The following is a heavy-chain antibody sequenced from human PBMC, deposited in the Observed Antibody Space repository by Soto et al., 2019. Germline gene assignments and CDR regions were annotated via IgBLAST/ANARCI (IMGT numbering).Heavy chain of an antibody. J-gene: IGHJ4*02. CDR2: ISYDGSNK. Sequence: QVQLVESGGGVVQPGRSLRLSCAASGFTFSHYGIHWVRQAPGKGLERLAVISYDGSNKHYADSVKGRFTVSRDNSKNTLYLQMNSLRAEDTAGYFWARYSGKDQGAIDYGGQGTLVTVSS. D-gene: IGHD1-26*01. V-gene: IGHV3-30*03. CDR1: GFTFSHYG. CDR3: ARYSGKDQGAIDY.